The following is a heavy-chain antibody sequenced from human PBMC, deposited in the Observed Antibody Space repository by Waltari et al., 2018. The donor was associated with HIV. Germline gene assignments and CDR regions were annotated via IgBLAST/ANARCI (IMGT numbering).Heavy chain of an antibody. D-gene: IGHD3-16*01. CDR3: ARSAGHAHLWAHYGDY. Sequence: VPLEPWGPGLLKPSHTLSLTCAVHGESSSDYYREPSQSFIVSSWSWFRQPPGKGLEWIGEISHIGSTNYNPSLKSPVSITIDTSKKQFSLKLRSVTAADTAIYYCARSAGHAHLWAHYGDYWGQGKLVTVSS. J-gene: IGHJ4*02. CDR1: GESSSDYY. V-gene: IGHV4-34*01. CDR2: ISHIGST.